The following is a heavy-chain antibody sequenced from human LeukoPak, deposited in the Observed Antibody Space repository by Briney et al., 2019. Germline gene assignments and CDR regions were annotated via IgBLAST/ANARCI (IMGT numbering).Heavy chain of an antibody. V-gene: IGHV3-7*04. D-gene: IGHD5-24*01. CDR3: TRVGYIDEGIDY. CDR2: IKQDGSKK. J-gene: IGHJ4*02. CDR1: GFPFSSYW. Sequence: GGSLRLSCVASGFPFSSYWMSWVCQAPGKGLEWVANIKQDGSKKSYVDSVKGRFTISRDNAKNSLYLQMNSLRAGDTAIYYCTRVGYIDEGIDYWGQGTLVTVSS.